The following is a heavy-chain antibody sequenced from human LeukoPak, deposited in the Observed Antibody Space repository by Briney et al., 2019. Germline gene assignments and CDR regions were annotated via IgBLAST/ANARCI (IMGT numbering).Heavy chain of an antibody. J-gene: IGHJ4*02. D-gene: IGHD6-13*01. CDR3: ARDRFFEQQLERGFDY. CDR2: ISGSGGSS. CDR1: GFTFSRYA. Sequence: GGSLRLSCAASGFTFSRYAMSWVRQAPGKGLEWVSAISGSGGSSYYADSVKGRFTISRDNAKNSLYLQMNSLRAEDTAVYYCARDRFFEQQLERGFDYWGQGTLVTVSS. V-gene: IGHV3-23*01.